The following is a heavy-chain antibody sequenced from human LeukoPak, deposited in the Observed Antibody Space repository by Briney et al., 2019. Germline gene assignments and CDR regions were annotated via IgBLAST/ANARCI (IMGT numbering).Heavy chain of an antibody. V-gene: IGHV3-7*01. CDR1: GFSFSTYW. CDR2: IKQHGSEK. J-gene: IGHJ4*02. D-gene: IGHD3-3*01. Sequence: GGSLRLSCAASGFSFSTYWMSWVRQAPGKGLEWVANIKQHGSEKYYVDSVRGRFTISRDNAKNSVYLQMNSLRAEDTAVYYCAREATWSAYNFDYWGQGTLVTVSS. CDR3: AREATWSAYNFDY.